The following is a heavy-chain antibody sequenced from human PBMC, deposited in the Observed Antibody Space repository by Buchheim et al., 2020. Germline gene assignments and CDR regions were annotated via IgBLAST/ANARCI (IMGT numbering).Heavy chain of an antibody. V-gene: IGHV3-23*01. Sequence: EVQVLESGGGLVQPGGSLRLSCAASGFTFSSYAMSWVRQAPGKGLEWVSSISCSGGSTYYVDSVKGRFTISRDNSKNRVYLQMNSLRAEDTAVYYCAKPLVSWYWWRHWGQGTL. CDR3: AKPLVSWYWWRH. D-gene: IGHD6-13*01. J-gene: IGHJ4*02. CDR2: ISCSGGST. CDR1: GFTFSSYA.